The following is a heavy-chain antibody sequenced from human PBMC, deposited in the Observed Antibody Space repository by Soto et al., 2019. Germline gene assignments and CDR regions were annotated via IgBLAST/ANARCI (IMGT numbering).Heavy chain of an antibody. Sequence: PSETLSLTCTVSGGSISSYYWSWIRQPPGKGLEWMGYIYYSGTTTNYNPSLKSRVTLSVDKSKNQFSLKLSSVTAADTAVYYCARLGGSYAVPHFDYWGQGTLVTVSS. CDR3: ARLGGSYAVPHFDY. CDR2: IYYSGTTT. V-gene: IGHV4-59*08. J-gene: IGHJ4*02. CDR1: GGSISSYY. D-gene: IGHD1-26*01.